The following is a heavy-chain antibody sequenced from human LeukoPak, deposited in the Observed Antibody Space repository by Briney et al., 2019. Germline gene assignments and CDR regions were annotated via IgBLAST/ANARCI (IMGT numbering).Heavy chain of an antibody. V-gene: IGHV3-30-3*01. D-gene: IGHD6-19*01. Sequence: GRSLRLSCAASGFTFSSYAMHWVRQAPGKGLEWVAVISYDGSNKYYADSVKGRFTISRDNSKNTLYLQMNSLRAEDMAVYYCASQAVAPGGGFDYWGQGTLVTVSS. CDR1: GFTFSSYA. J-gene: IGHJ4*02. CDR3: ASQAVAPGGGFDY. CDR2: ISYDGSNK.